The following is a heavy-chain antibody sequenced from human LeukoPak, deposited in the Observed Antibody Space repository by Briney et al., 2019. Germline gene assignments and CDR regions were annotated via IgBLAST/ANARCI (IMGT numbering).Heavy chain of an antibody. V-gene: IGHV3-7*04. Sequence: GGSLRLSCAASGFTFSSCEMNWVRQAPGKGLEWVANINQDGTEKNYVDSVKGRFTISRDNAKNSLYLQMNSLRAEDAAVYYCARNMGDYWGQGTLVTVSS. D-gene: IGHD2/OR15-2a*01. CDR2: INQDGTEK. J-gene: IGHJ4*02. CDR3: ARNMGDY. CDR1: GFTFSSCE.